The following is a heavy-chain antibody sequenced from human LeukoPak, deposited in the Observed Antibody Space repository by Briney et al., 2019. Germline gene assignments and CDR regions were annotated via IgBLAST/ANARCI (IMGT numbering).Heavy chain of an antibody. V-gene: IGHV5-51*01. Sequence: GESLKISCKASGYSFSNYWIAWVRQMPGKGLEWMGIIYPGDSGPTYSPSFQGQVTISVDKSINTAYLQWSSLQASDTAMYYCGMSGDRVPLQDDVFDVWGQGTMVTVST. D-gene: IGHD1-26*01. CDR2: IYPGDSGP. J-gene: IGHJ3*01. CDR1: GYSFSNYW. CDR3: GMSGDRVPLQDDVFDV.